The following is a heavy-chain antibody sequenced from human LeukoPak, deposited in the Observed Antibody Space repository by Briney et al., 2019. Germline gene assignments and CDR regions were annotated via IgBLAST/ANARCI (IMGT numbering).Heavy chain of an antibody. CDR2: ISSSSSYI. V-gene: IGHV3-21*01. CDR3: ARAYRYCSGGSCYSDYFDY. J-gene: IGHJ4*02. Sequence: GGSLRLSCGASGFTFSSYAMSWVRQAPGKGLEWVSSISSSSSYIYYADSVKGRFTISRDNAKNSLYLQMNSLRAEDTAVYYCARAYRYCSGGSCYSDYFDYWGQGTLVTVSS. CDR1: GFTFSSYA. D-gene: IGHD2-15*01.